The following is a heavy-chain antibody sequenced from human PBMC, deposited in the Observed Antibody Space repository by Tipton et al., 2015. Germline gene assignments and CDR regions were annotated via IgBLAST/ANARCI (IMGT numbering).Heavy chain of an antibody. CDR3: ARGGQGYDDYGPHS. CDR1: GFTVSSNY. D-gene: IGHD4-17*01. V-gene: IGHV3-53*01. J-gene: IGHJ4*02. Sequence: QLVQSGGGLIQPGGSLRLSCAASGFTVSSNYMSWVRQAPGKGLEWVSSISDTGRKTYSADPVKGRFTISRDNSKNTLYLQMNSLRAEDTAVYYCARGGQGYDDYGPHSWGQGALVTVSS. CDR2: SDTGRKT.